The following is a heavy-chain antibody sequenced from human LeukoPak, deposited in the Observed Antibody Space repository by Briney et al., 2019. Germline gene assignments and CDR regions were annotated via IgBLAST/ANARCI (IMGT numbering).Heavy chain of an antibody. CDR3: ARDPGYGSGTDYDMGY. CDR2: ISGSGGST. V-gene: IGHV3-23*01. CDR1: GFTFSSYA. Sequence: PGGSLRLSCAASGFTFSSYAMSWVRQAPGKGLEWVSAISGSGGSTYYADSVKGRFTISRDNSKNTLYLQMNSLRPEDTAVYHCARDPGYGSGTDYDMGYWGQGTLVTVSS. J-gene: IGHJ4*02. D-gene: IGHD3-10*01.